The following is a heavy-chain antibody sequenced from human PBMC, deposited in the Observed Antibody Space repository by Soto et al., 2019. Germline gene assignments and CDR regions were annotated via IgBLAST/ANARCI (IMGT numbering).Heavy chain of an antibody. J-gene: IGHJ6*02. CDR1: GFTVSDYW. D-gene: IGHD3-10*01. CDR2: IHRDGSTT. V-gene: IGHV3-74*01. Sequence: EVRLVESGGGLVQPGGSLRLSCGASGFTVSDYWMHWVRQDPGKGLVWVSRIHRDGSTTNYADSVKGRFTISRDDAKNTLYLQMSGLRAEDTAVYYCARGINGHYGKDVWGQGTTVTVS. CDR3: ARGINGHYGKDV.